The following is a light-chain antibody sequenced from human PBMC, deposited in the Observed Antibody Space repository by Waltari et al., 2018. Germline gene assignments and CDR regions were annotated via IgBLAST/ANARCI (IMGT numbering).Light chain of an antibody. CDR2: DVN. CDR3: SSFTSSTTGI. Sequence: SALTQPDSVSGSPGQSITISCSGISSDSGGYEYVSWYQQHPGKAPKVIIYDVNNRPSAVSNRFSGSKSGSSASLTISGLQAEDEADYYCSSFTSSTTGIFGGGTKVTVL. CDR1: SSDSGGYEY. J-gene: IGLJ2*01. V-gene: IGLV2-14*03.